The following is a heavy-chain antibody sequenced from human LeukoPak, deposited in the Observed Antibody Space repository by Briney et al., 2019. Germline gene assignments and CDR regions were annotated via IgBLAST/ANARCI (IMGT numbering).Heavy chain of an antibody. Sequence: SGTLSLTCAVSGDSISSHYWWSWVRQPPGKGLEWIGEIYHTGSTNYSPSLKSRVTFSVDQSKNQFSLKLSSVTAADTAVYYCAKDKDYYDSSGNFGNPTVFDYWGQGTLVTVSS. CDR2: IYHTGST. CDR3: AKDKDYYDSSGNFGNPTVFDY. D-gene: IGHD3-22*01. J-gene: IGHJ4*02. V-gene: IGHV4-4*02. CDR1: GDSISSHYW.